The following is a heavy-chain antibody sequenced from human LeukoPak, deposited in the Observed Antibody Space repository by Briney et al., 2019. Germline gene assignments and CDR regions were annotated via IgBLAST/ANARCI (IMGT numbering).Heavy chain of an antibody. Sequence: SETLSLTCTVPGGSISSRSYYWGWLRQPPGTGLEWIGSIYYSGSTYYNPSLKSRVTISVDTSKTQFSRKLSSVTAADTAVYYCARLAIFYGWFDPWGQGALVTVSS. D-gene: IGHD3-9*01. CDR3: ARLAIFYGWFDP. J-gene: IGHJ5*02. CDR1: GGSISSRSYY. CDR2: IYYSGST. V-gene: IGHV4-39*01.